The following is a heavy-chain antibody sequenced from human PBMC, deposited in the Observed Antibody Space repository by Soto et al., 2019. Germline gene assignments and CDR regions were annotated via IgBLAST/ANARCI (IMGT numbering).Heavy chain of an antibody. D-gene: IGHD3-22*01. J-gene: IGHJ6*02. CDR1: GGSISSSSYY. CDR3: ARRLYYDSSGFEGGGMDV. Sequence: QLQLQESGPGLVKPSETLSLTCTVSGGSISSSSYYWGWIRQPPGKGLEWIGSIYYSGSTYYHPSLKRRVTRSADTSRNQLSLKLSSVTAADPAVYYCARRLYYDSSGFEGGGMDVWGQGTTVTVSS. V-gene: IGHV4-39*01. CDR2: IYYSGST.